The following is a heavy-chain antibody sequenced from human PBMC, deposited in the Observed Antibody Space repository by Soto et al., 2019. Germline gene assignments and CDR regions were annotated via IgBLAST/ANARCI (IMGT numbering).Heavy chain of an antibody. CDR3: ASGRRGSWYPNYYYGMDV. CDR1: GYTFTNYA. D-gene: IGHD6-13*01. CDR2: INAGNGNT. J-gene: IGHJ6*02. V-gene: IGHV1-3*01. Sequence: ASVKVSCKASGYTFTNYAMHWVRQAPGQRLEWMGWINAGNGNTKYSQKFQGRVTITRDTSASTAYMELSSLRSEDTAVYYCASGRRGSWYPNYYYGMDVWGQGTTVTVS.